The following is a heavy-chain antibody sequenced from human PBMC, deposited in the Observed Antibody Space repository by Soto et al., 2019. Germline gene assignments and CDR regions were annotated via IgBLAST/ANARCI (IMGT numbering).Heavy chain of an antibody. CDR3: ARGEHYDFWSGYSWDFDY. Sequence: PGGSLRLSCAASGFTFSSHSMNWVRQAPGKGLEWVSSISSSSSYIYYADSVKGRFTISRDNAKNSLYLQMNSLRAEDTAVYYCARGEHYDFWSGYSWDFDYWGQGTLVTRLL. CDR1: GFTFSSHS. D-gene: IGHD3-3*01. V-gene: IGHV3-21*01. CDR2: ISSSSSYI. J-gene: IGHJ4*02.